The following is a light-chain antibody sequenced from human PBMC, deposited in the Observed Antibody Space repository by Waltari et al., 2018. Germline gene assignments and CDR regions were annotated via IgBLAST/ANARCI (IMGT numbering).Light chain of an antibody. V-gene: IGKV3-11*01. CDR2: DTF. CDR3: LHRSNWPPLFT. Sequence: EIVLTQSPVTLSLSPGERATLSCRASQSVSRYLAWYQQKPGQAPSLLIYDTFSRANGIPARFSGSGSGTDFTLTISSLEPEDFAVYYCLHRSNWPPLFTFGPGTKVDIK. J-gene: IGKJ3*01. CDR1: QSVSRY.